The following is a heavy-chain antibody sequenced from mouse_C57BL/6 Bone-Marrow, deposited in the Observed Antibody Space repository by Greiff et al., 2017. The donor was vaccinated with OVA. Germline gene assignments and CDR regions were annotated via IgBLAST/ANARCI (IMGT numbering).Heavy chain of an antibody. D-gene: IGHD2-1*01. J-gene: IGHJ2*01. V-gene: IGHV1-69*01. CDR2: IDPSDSYT. CDR3: ARLYGNYLYYFDH. Sequence: QVQLQQSGAELVMPGASVKLSCKASGYTFTSYWMHWVKQRPGQGLEWIGEIDPSDSYTNYNQKFKGKSTLTVDKSSSTAYMQLSSLTSEDSAVYYCARLYGNYLYYFDHWGQGTTLTVSS. CDR1: GYTFTSYW.